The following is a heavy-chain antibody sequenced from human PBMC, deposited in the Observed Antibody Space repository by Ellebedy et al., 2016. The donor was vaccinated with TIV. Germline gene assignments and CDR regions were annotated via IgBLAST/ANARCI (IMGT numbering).Heavy chain of an antibody. Sequence: MPSETLSLTCAVYGESFSGYYWSWIRQPPGKGLEWIGSIDYSGSTYYNTSLKSRVTISVDTSKNQFSLKLNSVTAADTAVYCCAGDRSSHAFDIWGQGTMVTVSS. J-gene: IGHJ3*02. V-gene: IGHV4-34*09. CDR2: IDYSGST. CDR3: AGDRSSHAFDI. CDR1: GESFSGYY.